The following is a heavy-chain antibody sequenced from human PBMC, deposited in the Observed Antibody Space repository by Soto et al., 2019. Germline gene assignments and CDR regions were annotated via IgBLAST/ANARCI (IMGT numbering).Heavy chain of an antibody. CDR1: GGSINSYW. CDR3: ARVVIRMAIQSIDS. D-gene: IGHD2-15*01. CDR2: VYSSGTT. J-gene: IGHJ4*02. Sequence: ETLSLTCSVSGGSINSYWWSWIRQPAGKGLEWIGRVYSSGTTDYNPSLNSRATLSVETSKNQFSLELTSVTAADTAVYYCARVVIRMAIQSIDSWGPGSLVTVSS. V-gene: IGHV4-4*07.